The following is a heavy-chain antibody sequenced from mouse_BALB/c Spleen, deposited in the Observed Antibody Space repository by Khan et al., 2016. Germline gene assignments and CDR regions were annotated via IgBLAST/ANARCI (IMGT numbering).Heavy chain of an antibody. CDR3: VRGRFAY. CDR2: SNPNIGGT. Sequence: VRLQQSGPELVRPGTSVKISCKTSGYTFTDYTIHWVKQGHGKSLEWIGRSNPNIGGTSYNQKFTDKATLTLDKSSSTAYMDLRSLTSEDSAVYYCVRGRFAYWGQVTLVTVSA. CDR1: GYTFTDYT. J-gene: IGHJ3*01. V-gene: IGHV1-22*01.